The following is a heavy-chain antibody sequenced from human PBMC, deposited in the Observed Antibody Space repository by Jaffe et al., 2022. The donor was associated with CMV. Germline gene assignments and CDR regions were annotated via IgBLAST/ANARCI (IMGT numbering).Heavy chain of an antibody. J-gene: IGHJ5*02. CDR3: AHRRSGIQLWLDGDWFDP. D-gene: IGHD5-18*01. Sequence: QITLKESGPTLVKPTQTLTLTCTFSGFSLSTSGVGVGWIRQPPGKALEWLALIYWNDDKRYSPSLKSRLTITKDTSKNQVVLTMTNMDPVDTATYYCAHRRSGIQLWLDGDWFDPWGQGTLVTVSS. CDR1: GFSLSTSGVG. V-gene: IGHV2-5*01. CDR2: IYWNDDK.